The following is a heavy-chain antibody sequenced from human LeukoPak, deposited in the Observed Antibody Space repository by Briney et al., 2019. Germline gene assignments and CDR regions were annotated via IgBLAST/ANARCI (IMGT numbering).Heavy chain of an antibody. CDR3: AKDFSTGWTYYYGMDV. CDR1: GFTFSTLG. D-gene: IGHD6-19*01. CDR2: ISRDGDNK. V-gene: IGHV3-30*18. J-gene: IGHJ6*02. Sequence: GGSLRLSCAASGFTFSTLGMHWVRQAPGKGLGWVAVISRDGDNKYFADSVKGRFTISRDNSKNTLYLQMNSLRAEDTAVYYCAKDFSTGWTYYYGMDVWGQGTTVTVSS.